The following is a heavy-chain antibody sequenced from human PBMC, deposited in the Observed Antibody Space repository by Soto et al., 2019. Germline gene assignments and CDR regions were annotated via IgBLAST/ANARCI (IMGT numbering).Heavy chain of an antibody. CDR3: ARPTMSGSYRYNWFDP. D-gene: IGHD1-26*01. J-gene: IGHJ5*02. V-gene: IGHV1-3*01. CDR1: GYTFTSYA. Sequence: ASVKVSCKASGYTFTSYAMHWVRQAPGQRLEWMGWINAGNGNTKYSQKFQGRVTITRDTSASTAYMELSSLRSEDTAVYYCARPTMSGSYRYNWFDPWGQGTLVTVYS. CDR2: INAGNGNT.